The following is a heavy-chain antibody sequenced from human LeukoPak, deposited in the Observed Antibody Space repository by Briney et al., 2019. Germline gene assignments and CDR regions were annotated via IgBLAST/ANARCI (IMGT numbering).Heavy chain of an antibody. Sequence: PGGSLRLSCAASGFTFNSYSMNWVRQPPGKGLEWIGSIYYSGSTYYNPSLKSRVTISVDTSKNQFSLKVTSVTAADTAVYYCARGRPAAGQNYFDYWGQGTLVTVSS. CDR1: GFTFNSYSMN. CDR3: ARGRPAAGQNYFDY. D-gene: IGHD6-13*01. J-gene: IGHJ4*02. CDR2: IYYSGST. V-gene: IGHV4-39*01.